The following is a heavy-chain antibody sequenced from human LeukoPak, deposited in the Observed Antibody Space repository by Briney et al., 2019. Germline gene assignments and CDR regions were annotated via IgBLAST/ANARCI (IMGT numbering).Heavy chain of an antibody. V-gene: IGHV4-34*01. J-gene: IGHJ4*02. CDR2: INHSGST. CDR1: GGSFSGYY. Sequence: SETLSLTCAVYGGSFSGYYWSWIRQPPGKGLEWIGEINHSGSTNYNPSLESRVTISVDTSKNQFSLKLSSVTASDTAVYYCAGLLGYCSGTSCYRGFDYWGQGTLVTVSS. CDR3: AGLLGYCSGTSCYRGFDY. D-gene: IGHD2-2*02.